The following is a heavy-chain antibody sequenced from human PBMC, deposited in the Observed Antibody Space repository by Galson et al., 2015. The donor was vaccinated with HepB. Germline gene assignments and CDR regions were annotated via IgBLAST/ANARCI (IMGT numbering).Heavy chain of an antibody. J-gene: IGHJ4*02. V-gene: IGHV3-21*01. CDR3: ARVSLGASSSWYYFDY. Sequence: SLRLSCAASGFTFSTHSINWVRQAPGKGLEWVSSISGSGSYKFYGDSVEGRFTVSRDNAKNSLFLQMISLRAEDTAIYYCARVSLGASSSWYYFDYWGLGTLVTVSS. CDR1: GFTFSTHS. CDR2: ISGSGSYK. D-gene: IGHD6-13*01.